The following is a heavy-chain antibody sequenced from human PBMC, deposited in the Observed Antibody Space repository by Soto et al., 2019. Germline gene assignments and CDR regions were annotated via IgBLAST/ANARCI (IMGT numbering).Heavy chain of an antibody. D-gene: IGHD2-15*01. V-gene: IGHV3-23*01. CDR1: GFTFSSYA. CDR3: AKLLGPHCSGGSCYSGYFDY. Sequence: GESLNISGAASGFTFSSYAMSWVRQAPGKGLEWVSAISGSGGSTYHADSVKGRFTISRDNSKNTLYLQMNSLRAEDTAVYYCAKLLGPHCSGGSCYSGYFDYWGQGTLVTVSS. CDR2: ISGSGGST. J-gene: IGHJ4*02.